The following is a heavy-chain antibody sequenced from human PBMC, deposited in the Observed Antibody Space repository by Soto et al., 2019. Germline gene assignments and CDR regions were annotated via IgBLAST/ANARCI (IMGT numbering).Heavy chain of an antibody. CDR1: GFTFSSHA. V-gene: IGHV3-23*01. CDR2: ISYSGSNT. CDR3: AKRFTLFGEVKLSPDFDY. D-gene: IGHD3-3*01. J-gene: IGHJ4*02. Sequence: EVQLLEPGGGLVQPGGSLRLSCAASGFTFSSHAMSWVRQAPGKGLEWVSAISYSGSNTYYTDSVKGRFTISRDNSKNTLYMQMNSLRVEDTAIYYCAKRFTLFGEVKLSPDFDYWGQGTLVTVS.